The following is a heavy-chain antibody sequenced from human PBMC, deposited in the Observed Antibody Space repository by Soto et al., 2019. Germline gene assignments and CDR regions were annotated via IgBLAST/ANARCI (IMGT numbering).Heavy chain of an antibody. CDR3: ARDFTTAETPGDDFDY. CDR2: INGDGSYA. Sequence: EVPLVESGGGLVQPGGSLRLSCAASGFTFTSYWMHWVRQVPGKGLVWVSRINGDGSYASYADFVKGRFTISRDNAKNTVHLQINSLSAEDTAVYYCARDFTTAETPGDDFDYWGQGIPVTVSS. D-gene: IGHD4-17*01. V-gene: IGHV3-74*01. CDR1: GFTFTSYW. J-gene: IGHJ4*02.